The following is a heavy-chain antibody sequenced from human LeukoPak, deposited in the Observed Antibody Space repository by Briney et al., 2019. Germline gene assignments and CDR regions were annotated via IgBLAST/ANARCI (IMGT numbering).Heavy chain of an antibody. Sequence: GGSLRLSCAASGFTFSSYAMSWVRQAPGKGLEWVSAISGSGGSTYYADSVKGRFTISRDNSKNTLYLQMNSLRAEDTAVYYCAKVGGYCSSTSCYTGYYYYYYMDVWGKGTTVTVSS. D-gene: IGHD2-2*02. V-gene: IGHV3-23*01. J-gene: IGHJ6*03. CDR1: GFTFSSYA. CDR2: ISGSGGST. CDR3: AKVGGYCSSTSCYTGYYYYYYMDV.